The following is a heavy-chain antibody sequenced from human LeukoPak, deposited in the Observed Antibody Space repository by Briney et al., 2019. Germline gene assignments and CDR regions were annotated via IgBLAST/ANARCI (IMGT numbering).Heavy chain of an antibody. Sequence: PSETLSLTCTVSGGSISNYYWSWIRQPPGKGLQWIGYIYYSGSTNYNPSLKSRVTISVDTSKNRFSLKLSSVTAADTAVYYCARTSVDYYDSSVRIHDYRGQGTLVTVSS. CDR1: GGSISNYY. D-gene: IGHD3-22*01. CDR2: IYYSGST. CDR3: ARTSVDYYDSSVRIHDY. J-gene: IGHJ4*02. V-gene: IGHV4-59*01.